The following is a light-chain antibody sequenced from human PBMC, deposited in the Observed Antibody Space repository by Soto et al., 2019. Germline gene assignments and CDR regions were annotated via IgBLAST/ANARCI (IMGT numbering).Light chain of an antibody. J-gene: IGKJ2*01. Sequence: DIVMTQSPLSLPVTPGEPASISCRSSQSLLHSNGYNYLDWYLQKPGQSPQLLIYLGSNRASGVPDRFSGSRSGTDFTLEIRGVEAEDIGVYYCMQTLHTPYAFGLGSRLEIK. V-gene: IGKV2-28*01. CDR1: QSLLHSNGYNY. CDR3: MQTLHTPYA. CDR2: LGS.